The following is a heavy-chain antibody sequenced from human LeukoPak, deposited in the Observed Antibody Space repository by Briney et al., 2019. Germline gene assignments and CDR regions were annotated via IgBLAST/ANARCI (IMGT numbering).Heavy chain of an antibody. Sequence: SETLSLTCTVSGYSISSGYYWGWIRQPPGKGLEWIGSIYHSGRTYYNPSLKSRVTISVDTSKNQFSLKLSSVTAADTAVYYCARGRRYYVRDAFDIWGQGTMVTVSS. CDR3: ARGRRYYVRDAFDI. D-gene: IGHD3-10*02. V-gene: IGHV4-38-2*02. CDR1: GYSISSGYY. CDR2: IYHSGRT. J-gene: IGHJ3*02.